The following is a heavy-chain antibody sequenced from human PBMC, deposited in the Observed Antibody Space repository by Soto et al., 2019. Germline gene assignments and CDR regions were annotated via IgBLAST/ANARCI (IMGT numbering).Heavy chain of an antibody. D-gene: IGHD3-16*02. V-gene: IGHV1-18*04. J-gene: IGHJ4*02. CDR2: ISAYKGNT. Sequence: QVQLVQSGAEVKKPGASVKVSCKASGYTFTSYGISWVRQAPGQGLEWMGWISAYKGNTNSSQKLHGRFTMTTDTSTSTAYMELRSLRSDATAVYYCARGRVTFGGVIGIFDYWGQGTLVTVSS. CDR3: ARGRVTFGGVIGIFDY. CDR1: GYTFTSYG.